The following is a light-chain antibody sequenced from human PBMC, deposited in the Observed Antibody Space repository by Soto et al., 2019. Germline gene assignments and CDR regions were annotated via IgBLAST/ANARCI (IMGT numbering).Light chain of an antibody. CDR1: QDISNY. Sequence: DIQMTQSPSSLSASVGDRVTITCQASQDISNYLNWFQQKPGKAPKLLIYKASSLESGVPSRFSGSGSGTDFTLTISSLQPEDFATYYCQQSSTAPFTFGPGTKVDIK. V-gene: IGKV1-39*01. CDR3: QQSSTAPFT. CDR2: KAS. J-gene: IGKJ3*01.